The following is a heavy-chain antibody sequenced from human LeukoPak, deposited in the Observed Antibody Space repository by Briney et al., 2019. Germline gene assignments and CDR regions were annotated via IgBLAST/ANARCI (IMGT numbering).Heavy chain of an antibody. V-gene: IGHV3-53*01. CDR1: GFTVSSNF. CDR3: ARGGSYLSAFDI. CDR2: IYSGGST. J-gene: IGHJ3*02. D-gene: IGHD1-26*01. Sequence: GGSLRLSCAASGFTVSSNFMNWVRQAPGKGLEWVSVIYSGGSTYYAESVKGRFTISRDNSKNTVFLQMNSLRAEDTAVYYCARGGSYLSAFDIWGQGTMVTVSS.